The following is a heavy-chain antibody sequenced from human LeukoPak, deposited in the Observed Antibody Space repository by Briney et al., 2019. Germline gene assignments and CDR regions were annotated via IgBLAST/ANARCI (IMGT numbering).Heavy chain of an antibody. Sequence: PGRSLRLSCAASGFTFSSYGMHWVRQAPGKGLEWVAVISYDGSNKYYADSVKGRFTISRDNSKNTLYLQMNSLRAEDTALYYCAKGRRVYGSGSLYYFDYWGQGTLVTVSS. J-gene: IGHJ4*02. CDR2: ISYDGSNK. D-gene: IGHD3-10*01. V-gene: IGHV3-30*18. CDR1: GFTFSSYG. CDR3: AKGRRVYGSGSLYYFDY.